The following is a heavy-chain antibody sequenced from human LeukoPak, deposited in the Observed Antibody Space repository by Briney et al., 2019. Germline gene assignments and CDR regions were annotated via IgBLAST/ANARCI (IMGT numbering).Heavy chain of an antibody. CDR1: GYTFTSYA. Sequence: ASVKVSCKASGYTFTSYAMHWVRQAPGQRLEWMGWINAGNGNTKYSQKFQGRVTITRDTSANTDYMELSSLRSEDTAVYYCARRGNYYGSGSYPLDYWGQGTLVTASS. CDR2: INAGNGNT. CDR3: ARRGNYYGSGSYPLDY. D-gene: IGHD3-10*01. V-gene: IGHV1-3*01. J-gene: IGHJ4*02.